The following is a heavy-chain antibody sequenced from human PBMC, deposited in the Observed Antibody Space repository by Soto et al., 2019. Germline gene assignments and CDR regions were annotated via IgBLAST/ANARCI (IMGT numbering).Heavy chain of an antibody. CDR2: ISSSSSTI. CDR1: GFTFSSYS. CDR3: ARGSQYCSGGSCYGNAFDI. Sequence: GGSLRLSCAASGFTFSSYSMNWVRQAPGKGLEWVSYISSSSSTIYYADSVKGRFTISRDNAKNSLYLQMNSLRAEDTAVYYCARGSQYCSGGSCYGNAFDIWGQGTMVTVSS. J-gene: IGHJ3*02. D-gene: IGHD2-15*01. V-gene: IGHV3-48*01.